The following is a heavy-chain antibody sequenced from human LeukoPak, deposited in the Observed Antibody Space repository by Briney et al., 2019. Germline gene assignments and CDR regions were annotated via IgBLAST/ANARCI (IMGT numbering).Heavy chain of an antibody. CDR2: ITRSGGDT. J-gene: IGHJ4*02. CDR1: GFTFSGFA. Sequence: GGSLRLSCAASGFTFSGFAMCWVRQAPGKGLEWVSAITRSGGDTNYADSVKGRFTISRDNSKSTLFLQMNSLRVEDTAVYYCAREKEVGFGETNGYWGQGTLVTVSS. V-gene: IGHV3-23*01. CDR3: AREKEVGFGETNGY. D-gene: IGHD1-26*01.